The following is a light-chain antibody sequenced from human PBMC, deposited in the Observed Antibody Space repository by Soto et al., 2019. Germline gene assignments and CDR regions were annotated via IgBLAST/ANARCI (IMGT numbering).Light chain of an antibody. J-gene: IGKJ2*01. CDR3: QHYNNWPPYT. CDR1: QSVSSY. V-gene: IGKV3D-15*01. Sequence: EIVLTQSPATLSLSPGERATLSCRASQSVSSYLACYQQKPGQAPRLLIYGASTRATGVPARFSGSGSETDFTLTISNLQSEDCAVYYCQHYNNWPPYTFGQGTKVDIK. CDR2: GAS.